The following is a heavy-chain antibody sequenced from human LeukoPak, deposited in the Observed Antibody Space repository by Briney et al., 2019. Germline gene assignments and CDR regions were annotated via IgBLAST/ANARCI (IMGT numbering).Heavy chain of an antibody. J-gene: IGHJ6*02. CDR1: GFTFSNHG. CDR3: AKDSVIAAAADYGMDV. CDR2: ISYDGSNK. D-gene: IGHD6-13*01. V-gene: IGHV3-30*18. Sequence: GGSLRLSCAASGFTFSNHGLHWVRQAPGKGLEWVAVISYDGSNKYYADSVKGRFTISRDNSKNTLYLQMNSLRTEDTAVYYCAKDSVIAAAADYGMDVWGQGTTVTVSS.